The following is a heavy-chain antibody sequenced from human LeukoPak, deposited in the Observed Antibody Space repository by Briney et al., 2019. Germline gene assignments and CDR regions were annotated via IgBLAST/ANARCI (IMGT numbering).Heavy chain of an antibody. CDR3: ARETGLYSSSWPFDY. CDR2: IYHSGST. CDR1: GYSISSGYY. V-gene: IGHV4-38-2*02. Sequence: SETLSLTCTVSGYSISSGYYWGWIRQPPGKGLEWIGSIYHSGSTYYNPSLKSRVTISVDTSKNQFSLKLSSVTAADTAVYYCARETGLYSSSWPFDYWGQGTLVTVSS. J-gene: IGHJ4*02. D-gene: IGHD6-13*01.